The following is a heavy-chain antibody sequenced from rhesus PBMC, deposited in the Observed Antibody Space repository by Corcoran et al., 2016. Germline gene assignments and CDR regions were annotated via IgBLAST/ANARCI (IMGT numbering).Heavy chain of an antibody. J-gene: IGHJ2*01. CDR3: AREIEYSWNDGWYFDL. CDR1: GGSLRDSYS. D-gene: IGHD1-14*01. V-gene: IGHV4S7*01. Sequence: QVQLQESGPGLVKPSEPLSLTCAVSGGSLRDSYSWCWIRPPPGQGLEGIGYIYGSGGSTYYNPSLKSRVTISTDTSKNQFSLKLSSVTAADTAVYYCAREIEYSWNDGWYFDLWGPGTPITISS. CDR2: IYGSGGST.